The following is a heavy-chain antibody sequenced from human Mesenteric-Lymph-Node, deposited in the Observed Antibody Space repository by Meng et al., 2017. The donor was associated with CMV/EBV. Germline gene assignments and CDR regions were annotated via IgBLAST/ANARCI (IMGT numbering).Heavy chain of an antibody. Sequence: VRFHQWGAGLLKPSGTLSVTCAVYGGSFSGYYWNWIRQSPEKGLEWIGEINHSGSTTYNPSFTSRIIISVDTSTNQISLNMSSVTAADTAVYYCARGSSYDILTGYFDYWGQGALVTVSS. CDR1: GGSFSGYY. D-gene: IGHD3-9*01. CDR3: ARGSSYDILTGYFDY. J-gene: IGHJ4*02. V-gene: IGHV4-34*01. CDR2: INHSGST.